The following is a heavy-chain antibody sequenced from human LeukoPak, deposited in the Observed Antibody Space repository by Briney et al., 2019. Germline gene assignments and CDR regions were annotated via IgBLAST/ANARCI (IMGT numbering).Heavy chain of an antibody. J-gene: IGHJ4*02. CDR1: GFTFSSYW. V-gene: IGHV3-7*01. CDR2: IKQDGSEK. D-gene: IGHD3-22*01. Sequence: GGSLRLSCAASGFTFSSYWMSWVRQAPGKGLEWVANIKQDGSEKYYVDSVKGRFTISRDNAKNSLYLRMNSLRAEDTAVYYCAREEYYYDSSGYWQPSYYFDYWGQGTLVTVSS. CDR3: AREEYYYDSSGYWQPSYYFDY.